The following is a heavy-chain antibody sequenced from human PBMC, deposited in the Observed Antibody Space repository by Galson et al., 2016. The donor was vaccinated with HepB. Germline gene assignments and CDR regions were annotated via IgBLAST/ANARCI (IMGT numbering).Heavy chain of an antibody. CDR2: TYYRSKWYN. CDR3: ARVRCSTFRCQNWFDP. D-gene: IGHD2/OR15-2a*01. J-gene: IGHJ5*02. CDR1: GDSVSSNSAA. V-gene: IGHV6-1*01. Sequence: CAISGDSVSSNSAAWTWIRQFPSRGLEWLGRTYYRSKWYNDYAVSVKSRISIHPDTSKNQFSLQLNSVTPEDTAVYYCARVRCSTFRCQNWFDPWGQGTLVTVSS.